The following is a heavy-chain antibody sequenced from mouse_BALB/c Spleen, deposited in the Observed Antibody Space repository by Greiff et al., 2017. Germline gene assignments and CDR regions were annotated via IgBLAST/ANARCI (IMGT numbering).Heavy chain of an antibody. Sequence: EVQLQESGPGLVKPSQSLSLTCTVTGYSITSDYAWNWIRQFPGNKLEWMGYISYSGSTSYNPSLKSRISITRDTSKNQFFLQLNSVTTEDTATYYCARVGDDYFDYWGQGTTLTVSS. CDR1: GYSITSDYA. V-gene: IGHV3-2*02. CDR3: ARVGDDYFDY. CDR2: ISYSGST. J-gene: IGHJ2*01. D-gene: IGHD3-3*01.